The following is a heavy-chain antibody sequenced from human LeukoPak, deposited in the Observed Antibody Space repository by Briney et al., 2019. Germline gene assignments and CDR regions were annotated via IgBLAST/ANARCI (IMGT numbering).Heavy chain of an antibody. V-gene: IGHV3-23*01. CDR1: GFTFNSYA. CDR3: AKQSSPKLLGYFDY. CDR2: VSGSGSTT. D-gene: IGHD4-23*01. J-gene: IGHJ4*02. Sequence: GGSLRLSCAASGFTFNSYAMSWVRQAPGKGLEWVSAVSGSGSTTYYADSVKGRFSISRDNPKNTLYLQMNNLRAEDTAVYYCAKQSSPKLLGYFDYWGQGTLVTVSS.